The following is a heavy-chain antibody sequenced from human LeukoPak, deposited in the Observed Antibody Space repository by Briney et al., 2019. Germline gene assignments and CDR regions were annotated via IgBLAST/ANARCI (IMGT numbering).Heavy chain of an antibody. D-gene: IGHD1-26*01. V-gene: IGHV3-23*01. CDR2: ISGSGGST. Sequence: GGSLRLSCAASGFTFSSYAMTWVRQAPGKGLEWVSAISGSGGSTYYADSVKGRFTISRDNSKNTLYLQMNSLRAEDTAIYYCAKAGIVGATFRMDYWGQGTLVTVSS. CDR1: GFTFSSYA. CDR3: AKAGIVGATFRMDY. J-gene: IGHJ4*02.